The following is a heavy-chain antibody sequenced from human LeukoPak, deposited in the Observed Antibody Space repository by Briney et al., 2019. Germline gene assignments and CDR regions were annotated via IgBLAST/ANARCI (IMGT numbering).Heavy chain of an antibody. CDR3: ARLIDEDSGYVNAHYFDY. CDR2: IYPGDSDT. D-gene: IGHD5-12*01. Sequence: GESLKISCKGSGYSFTSYWIGWVRQMPAKGLEWMGIIYPGDSDTRYSPSFQGQVTISADKSISTAYLQWSSLKAPDTAMYYCARLIDEDSGYVNAHYFDYWGQGTLVTVSS. CDR1: GYSFTSYW. V-gene: IGHV5-51*01. J-gene: IGHJ4*02.